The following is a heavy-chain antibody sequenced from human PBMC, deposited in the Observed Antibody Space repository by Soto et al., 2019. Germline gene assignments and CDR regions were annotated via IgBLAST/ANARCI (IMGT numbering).Heavy chain of an antibody. CDR2: INPSGGST. CDR3: ARDKWWGTTRSRDAFDI. D-gene: IGHD2-15*01. CDR1: GYTFTSYY. Sequence: QVQLVQSGAEVKKPGASVKVSCKASGYTFTSYYMHWVRQAPGQGLEWMGIINPSGGSTSYAQKFQGRVTMTRDTSTRTVYMELSSLRSEDTAVYYCARDKWWGTTRSRDAFDIWGQGTMVTVSS. J-gene: IGHJ3*02. V-gene: IGHV1-46*01.